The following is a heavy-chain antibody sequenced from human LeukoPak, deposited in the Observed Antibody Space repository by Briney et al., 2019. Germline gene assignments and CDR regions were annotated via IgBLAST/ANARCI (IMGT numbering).Heavy chain of an antibody. CDR1: GFTFSSYA. CDR2: VSGSGGST. D-gene: IGHD6-13*01. Sequence: GGSLRLSCAASGFTFSSYAMSWVRQAPGKGLEWVSAVSGSGGSTYNADSVKGRFTISRDNSKNTLNLQMNNLRADDTAVYCCARSEAAGTVDYWGQGTLVTVSS. V-gene: IGHV3-23*01. CDR3: ARSEAAGTVDY. J-gene: IGHJ4*02.